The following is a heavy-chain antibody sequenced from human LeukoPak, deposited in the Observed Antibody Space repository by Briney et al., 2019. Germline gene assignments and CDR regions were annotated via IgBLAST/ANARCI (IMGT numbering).Heavy chain of an antibody. J-gene: IGHJ6*03. CDR2: IYTSGST. D-gene: IGHD3-9*01. V-gene: IGHV4-4*07. CDR3: ARLNYDILTGYLYYYYYMDV. CDR1: GGSISSYY. Sequence: SETLSLTCTVSGGSISSYYWSWIRQPAGKGLEWVGRIYTSGSTNYNPSLKSRVTISVDTSKNQFSLKLSSVTAADTAVYYCARLNYDILTGYLYYYYYMDVWGKGTTVTVSS.